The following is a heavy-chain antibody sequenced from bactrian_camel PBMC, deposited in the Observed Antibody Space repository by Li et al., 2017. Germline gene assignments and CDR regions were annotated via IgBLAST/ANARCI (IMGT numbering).Heavy chain of an antibody. CDR3: AQPTGSVREYNY. V-gene: IGHV3S53*01. CDR1: GYIQSRNC. J-gene: IGHJ4*01. Sequence: HVQLVESGGGSVQAGGSLRLSCVASGYIQSRNCMAWFRQGPGKEREGVARINGFGVSTYADSVKGRFTISRDNAKNTVSLQLNSLLSDDTAIYYCAQPTGSVREYNYWGQGTQVTVS. CDR2: INGFGVS.